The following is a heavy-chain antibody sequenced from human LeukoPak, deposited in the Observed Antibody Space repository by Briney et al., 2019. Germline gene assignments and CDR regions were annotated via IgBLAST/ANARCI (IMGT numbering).Heavy chain of an antibody. Sequence: GGSLRLSCAASGFTFSSYAMSWVRQAPGKGLEWVSAISGSGGTTYYADSVKGRFTISRDNSENALYLQMNSLRAEDTAFYYCAKDNRRHYTSGPNPDSLHWGQGALVTVSS. J-gene: IGHJ4*02. CDR2: ISGSGGTT. D-gene: IGHD6-19*01. CDR3: AKDNRRHYTSGPNPDSLH. CDR1: GFTFSSYA. V-gene: IGHV3-23*01.